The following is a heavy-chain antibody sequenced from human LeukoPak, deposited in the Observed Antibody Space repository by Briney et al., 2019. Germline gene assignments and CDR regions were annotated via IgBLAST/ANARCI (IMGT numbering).Heavy chain of an antibody. CDR1: GGTFTHFV. J-gene: IGHJ4*02. V-gene: IGHV1-18*01. D-gene: IGHD2-21*02. Sequence: EASVKVSCKASGGTFTHFVISWVRQAPGQGLEWMGWISAYNGNTNYAQKLQGRVTMTTDTSTSTAYMELRSLRSDDTAVYYCARGIPAGPLLFTYWGQGTLVTVSS. CDR2: ISAYNGNT. CDR3: ARGIPAGPLLFTY.